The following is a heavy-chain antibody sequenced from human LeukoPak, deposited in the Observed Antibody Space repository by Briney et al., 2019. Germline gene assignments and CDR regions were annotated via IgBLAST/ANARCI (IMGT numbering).Heavy chain of an antibody. CDR2: INPNSGGT. CDR3: ARVGAYTLFGVAEYWFDP. V-gene: IGHV1-2*06. CDR1: GYTFTGYY. J-gene: IGHJ5*02. D-gene: IGHD3-3*01. Sequence: AASVKVSCKASGYTFTGYYMHWVRQAPGQGLEWMRRINPNSGGTNYAQKFQGRVTMTRDTSISTAYMELSRLRSDDTAVYYCARVGAYTLFGVAEYWFDPWRQRTLVTVSS.